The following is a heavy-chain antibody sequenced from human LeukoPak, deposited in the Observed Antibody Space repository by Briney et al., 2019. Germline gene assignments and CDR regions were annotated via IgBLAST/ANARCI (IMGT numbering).Heavy chain of an antibody. CDR2: ISGSGGST. J-gene: IGHJ4*02. V-gene: IGHV3-23*01. D-gene: IGHD6-19*01. CDR1: GFTFSSYA. Sequence: GRSLRLSCAASGFTFSSYAMSWVRQAPGKGLEWVSAISGSGGSTYYADSVKGRFTISRDNSKNTLYLQMNSLRAEDTAVYYCAKDRVMVREWLVQRGYYFDYWGQGTLVTVSS. CDR3: AKDRVMVREWLVQRGYYFDY.